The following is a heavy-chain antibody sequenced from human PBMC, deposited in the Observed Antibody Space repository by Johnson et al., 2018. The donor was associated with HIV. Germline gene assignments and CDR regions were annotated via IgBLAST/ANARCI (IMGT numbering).Heavy chain of an antibody. CDR3: ARGRGTYYYDSSGYYSRRVGAFDI. J-gene: IGHJ3*02. Sequence: VQLVESGGGLVQPGGSLRLSCAASGCTFSSYDMHWVRQATGKGLEWVSTIGPAGDTYYPGSVKGRFTISRENAKNSLHLQMNSLRAGDTAVYYCARGRGTYYYDSSGYYSRRVGAFDIWGQGTMVTVSS. D-gene: IGHD3-22*01. CDR1: GCTFSSYD. CDR2: IGPAGDT. V-gene: IGHV3-13*01.